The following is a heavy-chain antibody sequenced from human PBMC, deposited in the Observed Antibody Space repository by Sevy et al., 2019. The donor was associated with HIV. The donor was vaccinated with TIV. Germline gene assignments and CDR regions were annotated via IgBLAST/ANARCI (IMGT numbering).Heavy chain of an antibody. CDR1: GFTFDDYA. CDR2: TSWNSGSI. J-gene: IGHJ4*02. V-gene: IGHV3-9*01. D-gene: IGHD3-22*01. Sequence: GGSLRLSCAASGFTFDDYAMHWVRQAPGKGLEWVSGTSWNSGSIGYADSVKGRFTISRDNAKNSLYLQMNSLRAEDTALYYCAKDINADYYDSSGYYYWGQGTLVTVSS. CDR3: AKDINADYYDSSGYYY.